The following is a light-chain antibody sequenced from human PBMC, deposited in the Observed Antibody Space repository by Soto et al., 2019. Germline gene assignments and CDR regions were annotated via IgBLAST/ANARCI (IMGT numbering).Light chain of an antibody. Sequence: QSALTQSASVSGSPGQSITISCTGTSSDVGGYDYVSWYQQYPGKAPKLIIYEVSNWPSGVSNRFSGSKSGKTASLTVSGLQAEDEADYYCSSYTSSGTLVFGGGTKVTVL. CDR2: EVS. V-gene: IGLV2-14*01. CDR1: SSDVGGYDY. J-gene: IGLJ2*01. CDR3: SSYTSSGTLV.